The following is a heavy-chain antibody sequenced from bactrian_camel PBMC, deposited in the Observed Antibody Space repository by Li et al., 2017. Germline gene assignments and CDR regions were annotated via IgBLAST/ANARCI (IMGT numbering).Heavy chain of an antibody. CDR2: IDLTGKT. CDR3: VADQAPFGRRAADDVCAALPAYRY. CDR1: RGVFSRCG. D-gene: IGHD3*01. V-gene: IGHV3S53*01. Sequence: ESGGGSVQAGGSLKLSCANTRGVFSRCGMSWYRQPPGNECELVSTIDLTGKTYYSPSVKGRFTISQDSPKNTMYLQMDNLKPEDTAVYYCVADQAPFGRRAADDVCAALPAYRYSGQGTQVTVS. J-gene: IGHJ4*01.